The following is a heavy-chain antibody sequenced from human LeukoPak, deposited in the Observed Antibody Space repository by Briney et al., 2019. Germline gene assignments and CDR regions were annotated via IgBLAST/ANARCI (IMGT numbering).Heavy chain of an antibody. D-gene: IGHD5-18*01. Sequence: ASVKVSCKASGYTFTSYGISWVRQAPGQGLEWMGWISAYNGNTNYAQKLQGRVTMTRNTSISTAYMELSSLRSEDTAVYYCVNSYGFGYFDYWGQGTLVTVSS. CDR3: VNSYGFGYFDY. CDR1: GYTFTSYG. CDR2: ISAYNGNT. J-gene: IGHJ4*02. V-gene: IGHV1-18*01.